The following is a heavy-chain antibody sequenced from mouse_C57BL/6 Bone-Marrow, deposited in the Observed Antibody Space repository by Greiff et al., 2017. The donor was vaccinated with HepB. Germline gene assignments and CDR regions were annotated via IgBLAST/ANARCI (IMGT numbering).Heavy chain of an antibody. D-gene: IGHD1-2*01. Sequence: VQLQQSGAELVRPGPSVKLSCTASGFNIKDDYMHWVKQRPEQGLEWIGWIDPENGDTEYASKFQGKATITADTSSNTAYLQLSSLTSEDTAVYYCTTTTAPEDYWGQGTTLTVSS. CDR2: IDPENGDT. CDR1: GFNIKDDY. V-gene: IGHV14-4*01. CDR3: TTTTAPEDY. J-gene: IGHJ2*01.